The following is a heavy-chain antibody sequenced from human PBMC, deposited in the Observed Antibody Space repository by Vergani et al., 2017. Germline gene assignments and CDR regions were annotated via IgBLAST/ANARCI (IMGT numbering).Heavy chain of an antibody. D-gene: IGHD6-13*01. V-gene: IGHV3-30-3*01. CDR3: ARDLAAAGMRNWFDP. CDR2: ISYDGSNK. Sequence: QVQLVESGGGVVQPGRSLRLSCAASGFTFSSYTMHWVRQAPGKGLEWVAVISYDGSNKYYADSVKGRFTISRDNSKNTLYLQMNSLRAEDTAVYYCARDLAAAGMRNWFDPWGQGTLVTVSS. CDR1: GFTFSSYT. J-gene: IGHJ5*02.